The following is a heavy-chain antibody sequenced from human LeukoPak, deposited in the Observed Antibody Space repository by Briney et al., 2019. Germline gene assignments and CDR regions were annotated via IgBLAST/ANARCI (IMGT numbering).Heavy chain of an antibody. CDR3: ARHKSSGTYPLDF. Sequence: AETLSLTCTVSGDSITGYYLSWIRQPPGRELEYIGFIRYSGSTKYNPSLQSRVTLSVDTSKNQFSLKLTSVTAADTAVYYCARHKSSGTYPLDFWGQGTLVTVSS. D-gene: IGHD6-6*01. CDR2: IRYSGST. J-gene: IGHJ4*02. V-gene: IGHV4-59*08. CDR1: GDSITGYY.